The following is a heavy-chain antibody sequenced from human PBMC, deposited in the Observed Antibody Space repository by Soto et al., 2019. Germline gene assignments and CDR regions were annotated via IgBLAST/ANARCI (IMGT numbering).Heavy chain of an antibody. CDR1: GYTFTSYG. CDR2: ISAYNGNA. D-gene: IGHD2-15*01. J-gene: IGHJ5*02. CDR3: ARGAVRYCSGGSCYGGRFDP. V-gene: IGHV1-18*01. Sequence: ASVKVSCKASGYTFTSYGISWVRQAPGQGLEWMGWISAYNGNANYAQKLQGRVTMTTDTSTSTAYMEMRSLRSDDTAVYYCARGAVRYCSGGSCYGGRFDPWGQGTLVTVSS.